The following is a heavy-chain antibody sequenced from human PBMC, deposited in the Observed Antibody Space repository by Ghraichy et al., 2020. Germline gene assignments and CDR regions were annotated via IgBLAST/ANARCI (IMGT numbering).Heavy chain of an antibody. J-gene: IGHJ4*02. CDR2: ISSSSSYI. CDR1: GFTFSTYS. Sequence: GGSLRLSCVVSGFTFSTYSMNWVRQAPGKGLEWVSSISSSSSYINYADSVKGRFTISRDNAKNSLYLQVSSLRAEDTAVYYCARVLSGGDYSPFDYWGQGILVTVSS. D-gene: IGHD4-17*01. CDR3: ARVLSGGDYSPFDY. V-gene: IGHV3-21*01.